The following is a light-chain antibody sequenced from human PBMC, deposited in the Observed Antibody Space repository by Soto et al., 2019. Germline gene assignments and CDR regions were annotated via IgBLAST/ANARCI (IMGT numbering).Light chain of an antibody. J-gene: IGKJ1*01. Sequence: DIQMTQSPSTLSASVGDRVTITCRASQSFNIYLAWYQQKPGKAPKFLIYEASTLQIGVPSRFSGSGSGTEFTLTISSLQPDDFATYYCQLYYTYPWTFGQGTKVEIK. V-gene: IGKV1-5*03. CDR1: QSFNIY. CDR2: EAS. CDR3: QLYYTYPWT.